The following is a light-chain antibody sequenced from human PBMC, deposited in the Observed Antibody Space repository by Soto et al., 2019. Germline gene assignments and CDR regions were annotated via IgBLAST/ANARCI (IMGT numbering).Light chain of an antibody. CDR2: EDT. V-gene: IGLV2-23*01. J-gene: IGLJ2*01. CDR1: SSDVGKYNL. CDR3: CSYADGQTLA. Sequence: QSALTQPASVSGSPGQSITISCTGTSSDVGKYNLVSWYQQYPGKAPKLMIYEDTKRPSGVPDRFSGSKSGTTASLIISGLQAEDEADYFCCSYADGQTLAFGGGTKVTVL.